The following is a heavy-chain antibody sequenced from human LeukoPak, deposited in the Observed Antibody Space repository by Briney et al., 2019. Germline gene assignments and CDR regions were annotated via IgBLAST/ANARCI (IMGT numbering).Heavy chain of an antibody. V-gene: IGHV1-2*02. Sequence: ASVKVSCKASGYTFTGYYMHWVRQAPGQGLEWMGWINPNSGGTNYAQKFQGRVTMTRGTSISTAYMELSRLRSDDTAVYYCARTGRSGSGSYSYYYYYYMDVWGKGTSVTISS. CDR3: ARTGRSGSGSYSYYYYYYMDV. D-gene: IGHD3-10*01. CDR2: INPNSGGT. CDR1: GYTFTGYY. J-gene: IGHJ6*03.